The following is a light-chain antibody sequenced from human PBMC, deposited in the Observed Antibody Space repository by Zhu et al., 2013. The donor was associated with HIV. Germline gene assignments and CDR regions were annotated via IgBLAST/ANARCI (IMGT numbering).Light chain of an antibody. V-gene: IGKV1-5*03. J-gene: IGKJ1*01. CDR3: QQYYNYPWT. Sequence: DIQMTQSPSTLSASVGDRVTITCRASQSISSWLAWYQQKPGKAPKLLIYKASTLESGVPSRFSGSGSGTEFTLTISGLQPDDFATYYCQQYYNYPWTFGQGTKVEIK. CDR1: QSISSW. CDR2: KAS.